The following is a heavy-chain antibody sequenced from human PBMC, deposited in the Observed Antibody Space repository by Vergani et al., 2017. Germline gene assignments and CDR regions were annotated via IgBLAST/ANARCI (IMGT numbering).Heavy chain of an antibody. V-gene: IGHV3-30*02. CDR2: IRSDESRR. D-gene: IGHD2-15*01. CDR3: AKEGGGYCSGGNCYPEY. Sequence: VHLLESGGGLVQSGGSLRLSCAASGFTFSNSAVSWVRQAPGRGLAWVASIRSDESRRYYGDSMEGPFTISRDNSKNTLYLQMKSLRPEDTAVYYCAKEGGGYCSGGNCYPEYWGQGTLVIVSS. J-gene: IGHJ4*02. CDR1: GFTFSNSA.